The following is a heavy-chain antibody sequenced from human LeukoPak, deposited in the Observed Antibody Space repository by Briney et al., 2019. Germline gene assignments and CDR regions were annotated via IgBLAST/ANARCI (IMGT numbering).Heavy chain of an antibody. J-gene: IGHJ6*03. CDR2: IYYSGST. D-gene: IGHD3-22*01. CDR3: ARSGSTYYYDSSGYWASYYYYYMDV. V-gene: IGHV4-39*07. CDR1: GGSISSSSYY. Sequence: SETLSLTCTVSGGSISSSSYYWGWIRQPPGKGLEWIGSIYYSGSTYYNPSLKSRVTISVDTSKNQFSLKLSSVTAADTAVYYCARSGSTYYYDSSGYWASYYYYYMDVWGKGTTVTISS.